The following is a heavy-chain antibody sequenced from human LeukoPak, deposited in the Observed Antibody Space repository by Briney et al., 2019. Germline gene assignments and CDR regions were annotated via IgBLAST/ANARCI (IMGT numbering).Heavy chain of an antibody. CDR2: IYYSGNT. CDR1: GGSISGYY. D-gene: IGHD1-26*01. J-gene: IGHJ4*02. V-gene: IGHV4-59*08. CDR3: ARGGSYGVY. Sequence: SETLSLTCAVYGGSISGYYWSWIRQPPGRGLEWIGNIYYSGNTNYNPSLKSRVTISVDTSKNQFSLNMSSVNAADTAVYYCARGGSYGVYWGQGTLVTVSS.